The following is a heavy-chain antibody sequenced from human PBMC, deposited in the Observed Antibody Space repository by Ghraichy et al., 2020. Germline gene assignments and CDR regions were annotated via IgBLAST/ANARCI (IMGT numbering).Heavy chain of an antibody. CDR2: ISGSSNYI. D-gene: IGHD2-2*01. Sequence: GGSLRLSCVASGFTFSSYTMNWVRQAPGKGLEWVSSISGSSNYIYFSNSLKGRFSISRDNAKNSLYLHMTGLRADDTGVYFCARAGRGPAGGRKDFWGQGTLVTVSS. J-gene: IGHJ4*02. V-gene: IGHV3-21*03. CDR3: ARAGRGPAGGRKDF. CDR1: GFTFSSYT.